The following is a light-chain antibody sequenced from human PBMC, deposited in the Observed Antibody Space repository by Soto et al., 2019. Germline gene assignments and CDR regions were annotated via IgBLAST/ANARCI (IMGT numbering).Light chain of an antibody. CDR3: MQALEIPT. CDR1: QSLLHSNGYNY. V-gene: IGKV2-28*01. J-gene: IGKJ3*01. CDR2: LGS. Sequence: DILMTQSPLSLPVTPGEPAFISCRSNQSLLHSNGYNYLDWYLQKPGQSPQLLIYLGSNRASGVPDRISGSGSGTDFTLRIRRVEAEDVGVYYCMQALEIPTLGPGSKVDVK.